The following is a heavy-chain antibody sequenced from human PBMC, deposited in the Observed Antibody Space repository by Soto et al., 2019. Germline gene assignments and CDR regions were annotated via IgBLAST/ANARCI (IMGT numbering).Heavy chain of an antibody. D-gene: IGHD6-19*01. J-gene: IGHJ4*02. V-gene: IGHV3-23*01. CDR2: ISDGGDAT. Sequence: GGSMRLSCAASGFPFGNYSCSWVRQAPGKGLEWVSVISDGGDATYYPDSVKGRFTTSRDNSKNTVYLQMNSLRAEDTAVYYCAKDKVAGGIAVAGANFDYWGQGTLVTVSS. CDR3: AKDKVAGGIAVAGANFDY. CDR1: GFPFGNYS.